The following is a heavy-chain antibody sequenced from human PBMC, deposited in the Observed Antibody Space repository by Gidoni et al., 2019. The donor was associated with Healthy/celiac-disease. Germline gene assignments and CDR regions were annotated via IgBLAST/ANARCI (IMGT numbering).Heavy chain of an antibody. Sequence: QITLKESGPTLVNPTQTLPLTCNFSGLSLSTSGVGVGWIRQTPGKALAWLALIYWDNAKRYSPSLKSRLTITKDTSKNQVVLTMTNMDPVDTATSYCAHMRGVRSYSGMDVWGQGTTVTVSS. CDR3: AHMRGVRSYSGMDV. V-gene: IGHV2-5*02. CDR2: IYWDNAK. D-gene: IGHD3-10*01. J-gene: IGHJ6*02. CDR1: GLSLSTSGVG.